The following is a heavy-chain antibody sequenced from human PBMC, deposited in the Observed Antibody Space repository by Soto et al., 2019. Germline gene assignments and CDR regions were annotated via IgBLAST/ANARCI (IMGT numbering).Heavy chain of an antibody. CDR1: GGTFSSYS. CDR2: IIPIFGTA. D-gene: IGHD6-13*01. J-gene: IGHJ5*02. CDR3: ASEEGPEGYSSSWYANWFDP. Sequence: ASVNVSCKSSGGTFSSYSISWVRQAPGQGLECMGGIIPIFGTANYAQKFQGRVTITADKSTSTAYMELSSLRSEDTAVYYCASEEGPEGYSSSWYANWFDPWGQGTLVTVSS. V-gene: IGHV1-69*06.